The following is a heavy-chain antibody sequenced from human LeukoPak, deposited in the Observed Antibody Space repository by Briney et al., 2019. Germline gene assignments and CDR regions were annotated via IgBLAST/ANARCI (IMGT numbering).Heavy chain of an antibody. CDR2: ISSSSSTI. CDR3: ARVLHKRNYDSSDYYGS. CDR1: GFTFSSYS. V-gene: IGHV3-48*01. Sequence: PGGSLRPSCAASGFTFSSYSMNWVRQAPGKGLEWISYISSSSSTIYYADSVKGRFTISRDNAKNSLYLQLNSLRAEDTAVYYCARVLHKRNYDSSDYYGSWGQGTLVTVSS. J-gene: IGHJ5*02. D-gene: IGHD3-22*01.